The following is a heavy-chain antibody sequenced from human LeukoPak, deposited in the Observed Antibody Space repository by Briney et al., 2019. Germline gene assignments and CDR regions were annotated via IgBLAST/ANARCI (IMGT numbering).Heavy chain of an antibody. J-gene: IGHJ4*02. V-gene: IGHV1-18*01. CDR2: ISAYNGNT. D-gene: IGHD6-19*01. CDR3: ATVKGSGWSWSYFDY. CDR1: GYTFTSYG. Sequence: GASVKVSCKASGYTFTSYGISWVRQAPGQRLEWMGWISAYNGNTNYAQKLQGRVTMTTDTSTSTAYMELRSLRSDDTAVYYCATVKGSGWSWSYFDYWGQGTLVTVSS.